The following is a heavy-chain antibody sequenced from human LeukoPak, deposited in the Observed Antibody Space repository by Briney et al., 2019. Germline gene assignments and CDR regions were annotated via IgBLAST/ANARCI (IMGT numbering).Heavy chain of an antibody. D-gene: IGHD3-22*01. J-gene: IGHJ4*02. V-gene: IGHV5-51*01. CDR3: ARHSYDSSGYPYYFDY. CDR1: GYSFSTYW. Sequence: KCGESLKISCKGSGYSFSTYWIAWVRQMPGKGLEWMGIIYPGDSDTRYSPSFQGQVTISADKSISTAYLQWSSLKASDTAMYYCARHSYDSSGYPYYFDYWGQGTLVTVSS. CDR2: IYPGDSDT.